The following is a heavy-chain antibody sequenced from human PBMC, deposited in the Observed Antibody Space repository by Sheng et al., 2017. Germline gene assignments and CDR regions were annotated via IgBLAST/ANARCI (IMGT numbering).Heavy chain of an antibody. D-gene: IGHD1-26*01. J-gene: IGHJ2*01. CDR1: GFTFSSYA. V-gene: IGHV3-23*04. Sequence: EVQLVESGGGLVQPGGSLRLSCAASGFTFSSYAMSWVRQAPGMGLEWVATITAGGNTYYPDSVKGRFTISRDNSRNTLDLQMNSLRDDDSAIYYCAKDPLVGGIGGLYLHLWGRGALVTVSS. CDR3: AKDPLVGGIGGLYLHL. CDR2: ITAGGNT.